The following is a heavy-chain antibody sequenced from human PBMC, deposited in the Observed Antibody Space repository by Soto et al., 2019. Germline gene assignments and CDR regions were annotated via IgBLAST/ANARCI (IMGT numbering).Heavy chain of an antibody. Sequence: EVQLLESGGGLIQPGGSLRLSCAASGFTFSAYAMTWVRQAPGKGLEWVSVITGSGGKTFYADYVKGRFSISRDNSKNTVYLEINSLRAEDTAVYYCAKGILSDYYGSGTYDYWGQGTLVTVSS. J-gene: IGHJ4*02. CDR1: GFTFSAYA. CDR2: ITGSGGKT. V-gene: IGHV3-23*01. CDR3: AKGILSDYYGSGTYDY. D-gene: IGHD3-10*01.